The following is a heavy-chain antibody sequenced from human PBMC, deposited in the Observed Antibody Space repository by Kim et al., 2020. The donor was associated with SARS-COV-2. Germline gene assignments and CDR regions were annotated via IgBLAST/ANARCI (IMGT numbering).Heavy chain of an antibody. J-gene: IGHJ4*02. CDR2: ISYDGSNK. Sequence: GGSLRLSCAASGFTFSSYAMHWVRQAPGKGLEWVAVISYDGSNKYYADSVKGRFTISRDNSKNTLYLQMNSLRAEDTAVYYCARDIKESLWFGELFEVTPKVGGFDYWGQGTLVTVSS. CDR3: ARDIKESLWFGELFEVTPKVGGFDY. D-gene: IGHD3-10*01. V-gene: IGHV3-30*04. CDR1: GFTFSSYA.